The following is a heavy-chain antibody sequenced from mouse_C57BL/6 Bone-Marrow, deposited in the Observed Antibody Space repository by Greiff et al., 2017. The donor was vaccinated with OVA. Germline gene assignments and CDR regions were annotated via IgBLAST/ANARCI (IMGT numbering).Heavy chain of an antibody. Sequence: DVMLVESGGGLVKPGGSLKLSCAASGFTFSSYTMSWVRQTPEKRLEWVATISGGGGNTYYPASVKGRFTISRDNAKNTLYLQMSSLRSEDTALYYCARHEGTTLTTVVEDWFAYWGQGTLVTVSA. CDR1: GFTFSSYT. CDR2: ISGGGGNT. CDR3: ARHEGTTLTTVVEDWFAY. D-gene: IGHD1-1*01. V-gene: IGHV5-9*01. J-gene: IGHJ3*01.